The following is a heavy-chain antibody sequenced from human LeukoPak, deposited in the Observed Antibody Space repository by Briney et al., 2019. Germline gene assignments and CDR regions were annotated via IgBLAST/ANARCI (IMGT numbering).Heavy chain of an antibody. CDR3: ARDRLDYDILTGYYTPYYYYGMDV. V-gene: IGHV4-59*01. D-gene: IGHD3-9*01. J-gene: IGHJ6*02. CDR2: IYYSGST. Sequence: PSETLSLTCTVSGGSISSYYWSWIRQPPGKGLEWIGYIYYSGSTNYNPSLKSRVTISVDTSKNQFSLKLSSVTAADTAVYYCARDRLDYDILTGYYTPYYYYGMDVWGQGTTVTVSS. CDR1: GGSISSYY.